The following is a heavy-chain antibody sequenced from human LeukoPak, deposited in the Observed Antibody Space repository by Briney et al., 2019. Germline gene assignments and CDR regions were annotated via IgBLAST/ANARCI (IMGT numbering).Heavy chain of an antibody. CDR3: ARSPSIVVVPAAALGYFDY. V-gene: IGHV1-2*02. CDR1: GYTFTGYY. CDR2: INPNSGGT. Sequence: ASVKVSCKASGYTFTGYYMHWVRQAPGQGLEWMGWINPNSGGTNYAQKFQGRVTMTRDTSISTAYMELSRLRSDDTAVYYCARSPSIVVVPAAALGYFDYWGQGTPVTVSS. J-gene: IGHJ4*02. D-gene: IGHD2-2*01.